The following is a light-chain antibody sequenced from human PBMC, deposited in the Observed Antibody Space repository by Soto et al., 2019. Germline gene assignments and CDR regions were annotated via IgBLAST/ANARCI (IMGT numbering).Light chain of an antibody. J-gene: IGKJ1*01. CDR1: QSVSSN. V-gene: IGKV3-15*01. CDR3: QQYINWPT. Sequence: EIVMTQSPATLSVSPGERATLSCRASQSVSSNLAWYQQKPGQAPRVLISGASTRATGIPARFSGSGSGTEFTLTITSLQSEDFAVYYCQQYINWPTFDQGTKVELK. CDR2: GAS.